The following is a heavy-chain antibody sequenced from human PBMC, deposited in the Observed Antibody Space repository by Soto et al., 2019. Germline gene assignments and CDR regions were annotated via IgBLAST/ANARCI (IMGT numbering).Heavy chain of an antibody. CDR3: ARYYYDSSGYYYGP. J-gene: IGHJ5*02. CDR1: GGSISSGGYS. D-gene: IGHD3-22*01. V-gene: IGHV4-30-2*02. Sequence: SETLSLTCAVSGGSISSGGYSWSWIRQPPGKGLEWIGYIYHSGSTNYNPSLKSRVTISVDTSKNQFSLKLSSVTAADTAVYYCARYYYDSSGYYYGPWGQGVLVTVSS. CDR2: IYHSGST.